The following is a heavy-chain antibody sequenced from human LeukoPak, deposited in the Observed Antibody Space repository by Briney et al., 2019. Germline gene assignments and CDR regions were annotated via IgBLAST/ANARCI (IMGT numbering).Heavy chain of an antibody. D-gene: IGHD3-3*01. J-gene: IGHJ4*02. V-gene: IGHV1-18*01. CDR1: GYTFTSYG. Sequence: GASVKVSCKASGYTFTSYGISWVRQAPGQGLEWMGWISTYNGNTNYAQKLQGRVTMTTDTSTSTAYMELRSLRSDDTAVYYCARGNYDFWSGYPTSTHYFDHWGQGTLVTVSS. CDR2: ISTYNGNT. CDR3: ARGNYDFWSGYPTSTHYFDH.